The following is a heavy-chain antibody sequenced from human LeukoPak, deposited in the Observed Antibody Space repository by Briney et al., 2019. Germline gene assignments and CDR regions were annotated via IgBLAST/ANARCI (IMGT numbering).Heavy chain of an antibody. Sequence: GASVKVSCKASGYTFTSYGISWVRQAPGQGLEWMGWISAYNGNTDYAQKLQGRVTVTTDTSTSTAYMELRSLRSDDTAVYYCARDLVEGVAGYYYYYGMDVWGQGTTVTVSS. CDR1: GYTFTSYG. V-gene: IGHV1-18*01. CDR2: ISAYNGNT. CDR3: ARDLVEGVAGYYYYYGMDV. J-gene: IGHJ6*02. D-gene: IGHD6-19*01.